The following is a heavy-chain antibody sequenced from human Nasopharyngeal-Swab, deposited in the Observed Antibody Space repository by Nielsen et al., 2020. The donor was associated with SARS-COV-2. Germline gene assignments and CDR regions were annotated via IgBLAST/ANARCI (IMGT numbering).Heavy chain of an antibody. Sequence: RQAPGKGLEWFGYIYYSGSTYYNPSLKSRVTISVDTSKNQFSLKLSSVTAADTAVYYCARTRAHYDILTGYYIPQQYYFDYWGQGTLVTVSS. D-gene: IGHD3-9*01. CDR2: IYYSGST. J-gene: IGHJ4*02. CDR3: ARTRAHYDILTGYYIPQQYYFDY. V-gene: IGHV4-31*02.